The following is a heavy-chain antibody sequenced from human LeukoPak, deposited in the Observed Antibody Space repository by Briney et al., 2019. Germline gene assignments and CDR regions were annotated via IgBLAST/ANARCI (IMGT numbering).Heavy chain of an antibody. D-gene: IGHD1-26*01. J-gene: IGHJ4*02. CDR2: MNPKSGNT. V-gene: IGHV1-8*02. CDR3: ARVWGAIDY. CDR1: GGTFSSYA. Sequence: ASVNVSCTASGGTFSSYAISWVRQAPGQGLEWMGWMNPKSGNTGSAQRFQGRVTMTRDTSISTAYMELSSLRSEDTAVYYCARVWGAIDYWGQGTLVTVSS.